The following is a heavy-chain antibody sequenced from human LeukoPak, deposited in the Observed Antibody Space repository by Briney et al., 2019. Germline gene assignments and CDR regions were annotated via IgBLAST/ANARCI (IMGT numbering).Heavy chain of an antibody. CDR1: GDSVSGETTA. J-gene: IGHJ4*02. V-gene: IGHV6-1*01. D-gene: IGHD6-13*01. CDR3: ARGPLIAAAGTPFDY. CDR2: TYYRSKWYS. Sequence: SQTLSLTCAISGDSVSGETTAWNWIRQSPSRGLEWLGSTYYRSKWYSDYAVSVKSRITITSDTSKNQFSLQLNSVTPEDTAVYYCARGPLIAAAGTPFDYWGQGTLVTVSS.